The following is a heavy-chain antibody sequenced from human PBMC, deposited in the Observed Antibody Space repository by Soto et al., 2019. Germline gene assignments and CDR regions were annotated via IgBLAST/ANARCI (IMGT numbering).Heavy chain of an antibody. CDR3: AKDKPGTTSFDY. V-gene: IGHV3-23*01. CDR1: GFTISSNA. CDR2: ISDRGDTT. J-gene: IGHJ4*02. D-gene: IGHD1-7*01. Sequence: EVQPLESGGGLVQPGGSLRLSCAASGFTISSNAMYWVRQAPGKGLEWVSAISDRGDTTHYADSVKGRFTISRDTCKNTLYLHLNTLRADDTAVYYCAKDKPGTTSFDYWGQGTLVTVSS.